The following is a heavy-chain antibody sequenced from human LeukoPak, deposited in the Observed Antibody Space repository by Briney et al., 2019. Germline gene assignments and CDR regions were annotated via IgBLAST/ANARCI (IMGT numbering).Heavy chain of an antibody. J-gene: IGHJ4*02. D-gene: IGHD6-13*01. CDR2: ISSNGGST. CDR3: ARASSSFPLDY. Sequence: GRSLRLSCAASGFTFSSYGMHWVRQAPGKGLEYVSAISSNGGSTYYANSVKGRFTISRDNSKNTLYLQMGSLRAEDMAVYYCARASSSFPLDYWGQGTLVTVSS. CDR1: GFTFSSYG. V-gene: IGHV3-64*01.